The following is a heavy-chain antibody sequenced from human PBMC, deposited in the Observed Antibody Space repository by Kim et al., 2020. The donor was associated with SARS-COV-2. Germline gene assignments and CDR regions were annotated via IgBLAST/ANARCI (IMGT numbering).Heavy chain of an antibody. CDR2: ISSSGNST. D-gene: IGHD2-2*01. CDR3: ARASSTSCPCYYMDV. V-gene: IGHV3-74*01. Sequence: GGSLRLSCAASEFTFSTYWRYWVRQAPGKGLVWVSRISSSGNSTNYADSVKGRFTISRDNAKNKLYLQMNSLRAEDTAVYYCARASSTSCPCYYMDVWGQGTTVTVSS. J-gene: IGHJ6*03. CDR1: EFTFSTYW.